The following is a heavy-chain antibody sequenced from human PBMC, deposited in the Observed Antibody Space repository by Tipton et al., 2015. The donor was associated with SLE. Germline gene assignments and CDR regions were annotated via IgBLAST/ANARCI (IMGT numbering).Heavy chain of an antibody. CDR3: ASPGGGSGSFDAFDI. D-gene: IGHD3-10*01. J-gene: IGHJ3*02. CDR2: MYPNGDT. V-gene: IGHV4-31*03. Sequence: TLSLTCTVSGDSISSSNYYWGWIRQPPGKGLEWIGYMYPNGDTYYNPSLKSRITISADASKNEFSMNLAAVTAADTAVYFCASPGGGSGSFDAFDIWGQGTMVTASS. CDR1: GDSISSSNYY.